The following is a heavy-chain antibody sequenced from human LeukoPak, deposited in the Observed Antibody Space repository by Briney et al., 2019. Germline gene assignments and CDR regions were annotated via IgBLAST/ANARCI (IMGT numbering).Heavy chain of an antibody. CDR1: GFTFSSYA. CDR3: ARDNRYSSGPFDY. V-gene: IGHV3-30*04. CDR2: ISYDGSNK. J-gene: IGHJ4*02. Sequence: PGGSLRLSCAASGFTFSSYAMHWVRQAPGKGLEWVAVISYDGSNKYYADSVKGRFTISGDNSKNTLYLQMNSLRAEDTAVYYCARDNRYSSGPFDYWGQGTLVTVSS. D-gene: IGHD6-19*01.